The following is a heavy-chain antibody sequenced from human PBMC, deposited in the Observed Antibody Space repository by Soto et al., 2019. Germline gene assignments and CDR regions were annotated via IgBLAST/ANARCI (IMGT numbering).Heavy chain of an antibody. D-gene: IGHD6-13*01. V-gene: IGHV3-11*01. Sequence: PGGSLRLSCAASGFTFSDYYMSRFRQAPGKGLEWVSYISGSGSTKHDADSVKGRFTISRDNTKNSLYLQMNSLRAEDAAVYYCARVGSIAAAGTPDYWGQGTLVT. CDR1: GFTFSDYY. CDR2: ISGSGSTK. CDR3: ARVGSIAAAGTPDY. J-gene: IGHJ4*02.